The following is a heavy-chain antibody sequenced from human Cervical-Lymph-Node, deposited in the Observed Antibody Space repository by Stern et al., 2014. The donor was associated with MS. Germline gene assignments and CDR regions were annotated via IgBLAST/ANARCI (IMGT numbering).Heavy chain of an antibody. CDR3: VSQRGGAVTAIFY. D-gene: IGHD2-21*02. CDR1: GGSVNSGTAF. CDR2: IFHSGGT. V-gene: IGHV4-39*02. Sequence: MQLVESGPGLVKPSETLSLTCTVSGGSVNSGTAFWGWIRQPPGKGLEWIGNIFHSGGTYYNPSLQSRLTMSVHTSKNHFSLRLPSATAADTAVYYCVSQRGGAVTAIFYWGQGILVTVSS. J-gene: IGHJ4*02.